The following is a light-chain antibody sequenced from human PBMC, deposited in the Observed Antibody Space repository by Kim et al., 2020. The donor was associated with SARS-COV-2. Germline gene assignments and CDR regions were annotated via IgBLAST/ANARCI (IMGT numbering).Light chain of an antibody. V-gene: IGLV1-47*01. CDR2: RSD. Sequence: ELTQPPSASGTPGQRVSISCSGSSSNIGHNFVYWYQQFPGTAPKLLIYRSDQRPSGVPDRFSGSKSGTSASLAISGLRSEDEADYYCAAWDDSLSGLVFGGGTQLTVL. J-gene: IGLJ3*02. CDR3: AAWDDSLSGLV. CDR1: SSNIGHNF.